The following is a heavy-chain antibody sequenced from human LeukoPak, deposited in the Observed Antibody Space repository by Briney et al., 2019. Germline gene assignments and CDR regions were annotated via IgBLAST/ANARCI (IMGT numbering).Heavy chain of an antibody. CDR2: IFPILGIA. J-gene: IGHJ5*02. CDR1: GGTFSSYT. D-gene: IGHD2-2*01. CDR3: ARDCSSTSCYNWFDP. Sequence: ASVKVSCKASGGTFSSYTISGVRQAPGQGLEWMGRIFPILGIANYAQKFQGRVTITADKSTSTAYMELSSLRSEDTAVYYCARDCSSTSCYNWFDPWGQGTLVTVSS. V-gene: IGHV1-69*04.